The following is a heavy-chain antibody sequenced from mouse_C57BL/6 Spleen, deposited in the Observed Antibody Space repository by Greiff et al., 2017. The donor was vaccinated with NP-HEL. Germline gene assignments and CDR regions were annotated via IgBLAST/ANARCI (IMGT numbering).Heavy chain of an antibody. D-gene: IGHD1-1*01. Sequence: EVQLQESGPGLVKPSQSLSLTCSVTGYSITSGYYWNWIRQFPGNKLEWMGYISYDGSNNYNPSLKNRISITRDTSKNQFFLKLNSVTTEDTATYYCARDQLRAGFAYWGQGTLVTVSA. CDR1: GYSITSGYY. V-gene: IGHV3-6*01. CDR2: ISYDGSN. J-gene: IGHJ3*01. CDR3: ARDQLRAGFAY.